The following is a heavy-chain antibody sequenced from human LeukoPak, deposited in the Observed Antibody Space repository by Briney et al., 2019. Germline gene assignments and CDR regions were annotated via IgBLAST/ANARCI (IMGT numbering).Heavy chain of an antibody. CDR1: GFTVSNNY. V-gene: IGHV3-53*01. CDR3: ARDTGLW. J-gene: IGHJ4*02. CDR2: IYSGGDT. Sequence: GGSLRLCCAVSGFTVSNNYMSWVRQAAGKGLEWVSHIYSGGDTYHADSVKGRFTISRDHSKNTVYLQMNNLRVEDTAVYYCARDTGLWWGQGTLVTVSS. D-gene: IGHD2-21*01.